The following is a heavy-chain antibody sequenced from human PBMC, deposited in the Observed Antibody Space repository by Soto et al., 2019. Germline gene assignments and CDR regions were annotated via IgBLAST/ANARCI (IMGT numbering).Heavy chain of an antibody. Sequence: QVQLVESGGGVVQPGRSLRLSCAASGFTFSSCAMHWVRQAPGKGLEWVAVISYDGSNKYYADSVKGRFTVSRDNSKNTLYLQVNSLRAEDTAVYYCARDERDLRFVEWWYYVDYWGQGTLVTVSS. CDR1: GFTFSSCA. V-gene: IGHV3-30-3*01. CDR3: ARDERDLRFVEWWYYVDY. CDR2: ISYDGSNK. D-gene: IGHD3-3*01. J-gene: IGHJ4*02.